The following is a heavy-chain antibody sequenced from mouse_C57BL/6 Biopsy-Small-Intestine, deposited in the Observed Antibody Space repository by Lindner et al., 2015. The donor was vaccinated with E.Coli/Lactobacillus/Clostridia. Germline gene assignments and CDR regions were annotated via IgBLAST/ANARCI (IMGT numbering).Heavy chain of an antibody. CDR3: TRYYDYDWFAY. V-gene: IGHV1-15*01. J-gene: IGHJ3*01. CDR1: GYTFTDYE. CDR2: IDPETSGT. D-gene: IGHD2-4*01. Sequence: VQLQESGAELVRPGASVTLSCKASGYTFTDYEMHWVKATPVHGLEWIGAIDPETSGTAYNQKFKGKAILTADKSSSTAYMELRSLTSEDSAVYYCTRYYDYDWFAYWGQGTLVTVSA.